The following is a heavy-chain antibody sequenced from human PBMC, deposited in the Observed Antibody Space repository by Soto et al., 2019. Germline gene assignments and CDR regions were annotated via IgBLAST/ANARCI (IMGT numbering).Heavy chain of an antibody. J-gene: IGHJ4*02. D-gene: IGHD2-2*01. Sequence: PGGSLRLSCAASGFTFSDYYMSWIRQAPGKGLEWVSYISSSGSTIYYADSVKGRFTISRDNSKNSLYLQMNSLRAEDTAMYYCATDKSSSPFDYWGPGTLVTVSS. V-gene: IGHV3-11*04. CDR3: ATDKSSSPFDY. CDR2: ISSSGSTI. CDR1: GFTFSDYY.